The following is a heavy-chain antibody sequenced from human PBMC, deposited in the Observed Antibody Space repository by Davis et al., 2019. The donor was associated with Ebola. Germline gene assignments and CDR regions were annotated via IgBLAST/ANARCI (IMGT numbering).Heavy chain of an antibody. CDR1: GFTFSSYS. D-gene: IGHD2-2*02. CDR2: ISSSSSYI. Sequence: GESLKISCAASGFTFSSYSMNWVRQAPGKGLEWVSSISSSSSYIYYADSVKGRFAISRDNAKNSLYLQMNSLRAEDTAVYYCARAPDCSSTSCYTSFAAGTSPDFDYWGQGTLVTVSS. V-gene: IGHV3-21*04. CDR3: ARAPDCSSTSCYTSFAAGTSPDFDY. J-gene: IGHJ4*02.